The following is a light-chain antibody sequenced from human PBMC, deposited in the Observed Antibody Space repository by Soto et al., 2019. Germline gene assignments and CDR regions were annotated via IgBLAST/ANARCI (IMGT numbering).Light chain of an antibody. Sequence: QSALTQPPSASGSPGQSVTISCTGTSSDVGGYNYVSWYQQHPGKAPKLMIYEVSKRPSGVPDRFSGSKSGNTASLTVSGLQAEDEADYYCSSYAGRNKEVVFGGGSKQTVL. J-gene: IGLJ2*01. CDR1: SSDVGGYNY. CDR2: EVS. V-gene: IGLV2-8*01. CDR3: SSYAGRNKEVV.